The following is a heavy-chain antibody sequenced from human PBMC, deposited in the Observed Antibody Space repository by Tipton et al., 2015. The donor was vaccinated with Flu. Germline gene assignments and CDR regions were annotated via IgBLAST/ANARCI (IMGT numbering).Heavy chain of an antibody. CDR2: IYYSGST. D-gene: IGHD1-14*01. CDR3: ARVPTGYLVDY. Sequence: GGSISSSSYYWGWIRQPPGKGLEWIGSIYYSGSTYYNPSLKSRVTISVDTSKNQFSLKLSSVTAADTAVYYCARVPTGYLVDYWGQGTLVTVSS. CDR1: GGSISSSSYY. J-gene: IGHJ4*02. V-gene: IGHV4-39*07.